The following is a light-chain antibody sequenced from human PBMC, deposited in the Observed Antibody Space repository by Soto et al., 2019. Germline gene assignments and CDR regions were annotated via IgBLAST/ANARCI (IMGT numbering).Light chain of an antibody. V-gene: IGKV3-11*01. J-gene: IGKJ4*01. CDR3: QQRSDWPCT. CDR2: GAS. Sequence: EIVLTQSPATLSLSPGDIATLSCSASQSVSSYLAWYQQKPVQAPRLLIYGASNRAAGIPARFSGSGSGTAFPLTITSLEAEDFAVYYCQQRSDWPCTFCGGTKVEIK. CDR1: QSVSSY.